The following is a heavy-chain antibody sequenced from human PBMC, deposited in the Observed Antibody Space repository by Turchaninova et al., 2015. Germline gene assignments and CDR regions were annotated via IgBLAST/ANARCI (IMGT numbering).Heavy chain of an antibody. D-gene: IGHD2-15*01. CDR1: GYTFTTYA. CDR3: XXXGYCSDGSCXMIFXX. CDR2: INAGKGNT. V-gene: IGHV1-3*01. Sequence: QVQLVQSGAEVKKPGASVKVACKASGYTFTTYAMHWVRQAPGQTLAGMGWINAGKGNTKYSQKFXXRVXXXREXXATTXYMELXXLKXXXTAVYYCXXXGYCSDGSCXMIFXXWGQGTLVTXSS. J-gene: IGHJ4*02.